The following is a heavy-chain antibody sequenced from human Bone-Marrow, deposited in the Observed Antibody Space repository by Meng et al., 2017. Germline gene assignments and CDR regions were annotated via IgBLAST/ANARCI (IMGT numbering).Heavy chain of an antibody. Sequence: SEILSLTCTVSGGSISSSSYYWGWIRQPPGKGLEWIGSIYYSGSTYYNPSLKSRVTISVDTSKNQFSLKLSSVTAADTAVDYCARDLVEQLAPTGADYWGKGTLGTVSS. V-gene: IGHV4-39*07. CDR2: IYYSGST. CDR1: GGSISSSSYY. D-gene: IGHD6-13*01. CDR3: ARDLVEQLAPTGADY. J-gene: IGHJ4*02.